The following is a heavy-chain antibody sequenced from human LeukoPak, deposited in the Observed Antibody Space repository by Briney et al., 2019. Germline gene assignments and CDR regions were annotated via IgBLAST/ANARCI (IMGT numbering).Heavy chain of an antibody. Sequence: PGGSLRLSCAASGFPLRSYDMTWVRQAPGGGLEWVSSIRPSGDNTYYGDSVKGRFTISRDNSKNTVYLEMNNMRVDDTAVYYCARVAGWHWFDPWGQGTLVTVSS. V-gene: IGHV3-23*01. CDR2: IRPSGDNT. CDR1: GFPLRSYD. D-gene: IGHD6-19*01. J-gene: IGHJ5*02. CDR3: ARVAGWHWFDP.